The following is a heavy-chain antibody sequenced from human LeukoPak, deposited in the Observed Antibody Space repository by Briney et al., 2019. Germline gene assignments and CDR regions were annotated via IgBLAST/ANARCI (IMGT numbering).Heavy chain of an antibody. V-gene: IGHV3-23*01. J-gene: IGHJ4*02. CDR1: GFTFSTYA. Sequence: GGSLRLSCAASGFTFSTYAMNWVRQAPGKGLEWVSSISGSVDTTYYADSVKGRFTISRDNSKNTLYLQMNSLRAEDSAVYYCARGLFWGTYHSFDYWGQGTLVTVSS. CDR3: ARGLFWGTYHSFDY. D-gene: IGHD3-16*02. CDR2: ISGSVDTT.